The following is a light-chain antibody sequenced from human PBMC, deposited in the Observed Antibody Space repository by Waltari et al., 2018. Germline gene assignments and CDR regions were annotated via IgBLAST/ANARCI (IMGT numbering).Light chain of an antibody. CDR1: SSNIGSTT. J-gene: IGLJ7*01. V-gene: IGLV1-44*01. CDR3: AAWDDSLNGAV. CDR2: SNS. Sequence: QSVLTQPPSASGTPGQRVTTSCSGSSSNIGSTTLNWYQQLPGTAPKLLIYSNSERPSGVPDRFSGSKSGTSAFLAISGRQSEDEADYYCAAWDDSLNGAVFGGGTPLTVL.